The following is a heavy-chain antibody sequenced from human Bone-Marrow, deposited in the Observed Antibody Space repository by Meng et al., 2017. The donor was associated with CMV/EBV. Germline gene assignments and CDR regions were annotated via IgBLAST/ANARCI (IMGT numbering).Heavy chain of an antibody. CDR3: ARDCSSTSCSFYGMDV. V-gene: IGHV4-34*01. CDR1: GGSFNAYY. D-gene: IGHD2-2*01. CDR2: INHSGST. Sequence: SETLSLTCTVYGGSFNAYYYNWFRQAPGKGLEWIGEINHSGSTNYNPSLKSRVTISVDTSKNQYSLKLSSVTAADTAVYYCARDCSSTSCSFYGMDVWGQGTTVTVSS. J-gene: IGHJ6*02.